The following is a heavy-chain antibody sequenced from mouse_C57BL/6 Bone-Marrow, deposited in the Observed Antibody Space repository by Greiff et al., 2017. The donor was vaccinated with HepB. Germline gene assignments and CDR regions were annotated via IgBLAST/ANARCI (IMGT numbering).Heavy chain of an antibody. Sequence: VQLKQSGPELVKPGASVKISCKASGYSFTGYYMNWVKQSPEKSLEWIGEINPSTGGTTYNQKFKAKATLTVDKSSSTAYMQLKSLTSEDSAVYYCARRYYGLFDYWGQGTTLTVSS. CDR1: GYSFTGYY. CDR2: INPSTGGT. CDR3: ARRYYGLFDY. J-gene: IGHJ2*01. D-gene: IGHD1-1*01. V-gene: IGHV1-42*01.